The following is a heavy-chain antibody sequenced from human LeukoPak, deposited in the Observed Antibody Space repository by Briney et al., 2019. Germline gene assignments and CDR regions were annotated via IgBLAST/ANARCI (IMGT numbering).Heavy chain of an antibody. V-gene: IGHV1-2*04. CDR1: GLTFTGSD. D-gene: IGHD1-1*01. CDR2: IKPNSVGT. CDR3: ARGGTALDYFDG. Sequence: ASMKFSSNASGLTFTGSDMHWAREAPGPGLEWMGWIKPNSVGTNYAQTLPGWVTMTRDTSISTAYMELSRLRSDDTAVYYCARGGTALDYFDGWGQGTLVTVSS. J-gene: IGHJ4*02.